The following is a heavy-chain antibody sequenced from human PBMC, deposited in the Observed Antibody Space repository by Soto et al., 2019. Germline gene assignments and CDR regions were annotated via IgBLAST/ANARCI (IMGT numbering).Heavy chain of an antibody. CDR2: ISAYNGNT. J-gene: IGHJ4*02. D-gene: IGHD1-26*01. CDR3: ARDLPRSTDAAMLLPPTFDY. V-gene: IGHV1-18*01. Sequence: PGASVKVSCKASGYTFTSYGISWVRQAPGQGLEWMGWISAYNGNTNYAQKLQGRVTMTTDTSTSTAYMELRSLRSDDTAVHYCARDLPRSTDAAMLLPPTFDYWGQGTLVTVSS. CDR1: GYTFTSYG.